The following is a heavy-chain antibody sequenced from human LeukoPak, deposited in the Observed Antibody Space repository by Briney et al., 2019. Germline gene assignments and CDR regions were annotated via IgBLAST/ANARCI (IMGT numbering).Heavy chain of an antibody. CDR1: GFTFSTSW. CDR3: AGDVYGGTDY. V-gene: IGHV3-7*01. J-gene: IGHJ4*02. D-gene: IGHD4-23*01. CDR2: IKQDGSEK. Sequence: GGSLRLSCAASGFTFSTSWMSWVRQAPGKGLEWVANIKQDGSEKYYVDSVKGRFTISRDNAKNSLYLQMNSLRAEDTAVYYCAGDVYGGTDYWGQGTLVTVSS.